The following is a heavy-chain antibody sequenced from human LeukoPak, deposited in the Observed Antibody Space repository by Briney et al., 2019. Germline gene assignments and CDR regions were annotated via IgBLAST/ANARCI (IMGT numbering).Heavy chain of an antibody. D-gene: IGHD2-15*01. CDR1: GFTFSSYA. J-gene: IGHJ6*03. CDR2: ISSTGGTT. CDR3: AKNGDRGAFCTGGTCYPYFYYYMDV. V-gene: IGHV3-23*01. Sequence: GGSLRLSCAASGFTFSSYAMHWARQAPGKGLEWVSSISSTGGTTYYADSVKGRFTISRDNSKDTLYLQMSSLRAEDTAIYYCAKNGDRGAFCTGGTCYPYFYYYMDVWGKGTTVTI.